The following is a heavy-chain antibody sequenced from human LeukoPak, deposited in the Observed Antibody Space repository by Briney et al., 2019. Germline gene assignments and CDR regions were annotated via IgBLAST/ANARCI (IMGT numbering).Heavy chain of an antibody. CDR1: GYTFTGYY. Sequence: ASVKVSCKASGYTFTGYYMHWVRQAPGQGLEWMGWINTNTGNPTYAQGFTGRFVFSLDTSVSTAYLQISSLKAEDTAVYYCAREEVVVAATNFDYWGQGTLVTVSS. V-gene: IGHV7-4-1*02. J-gene: IGHJ4*02. CDR2: INTNTGNP. CDR3: AREEVVVAATNFDY. D-gene: IGHD2-15*01.